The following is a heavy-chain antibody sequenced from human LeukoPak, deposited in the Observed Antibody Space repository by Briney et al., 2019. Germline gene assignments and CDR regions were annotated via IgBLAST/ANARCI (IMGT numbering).Heavy chain of an antibody. Sequence: GGSLRLSCAASGFTFSSYGMHWVRQAPGKGLEWVAVISYDGGNKYYADSVKGRFTISRDNSKNTLYLQMNSLRAEDTAVYYCAKEGLSGDYYDFWSGYYHFDYWGQGTLVTVSS. J-gene: IGHJ4*02. CDR1: GFTFSSYG. CDR2: ISYDGGNK. V-gene: IGHV3-30*18. D-gene: IGHD3-3*01. CDR3: AKEGLSGDYYDFWSGYYHFDY.